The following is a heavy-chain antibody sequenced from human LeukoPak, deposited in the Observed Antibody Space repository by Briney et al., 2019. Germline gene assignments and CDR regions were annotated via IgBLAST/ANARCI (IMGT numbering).Heavy chain of an antibody. V-gene: IGHV1-8*01. J-gene: IGHJ4*02. D-gene: IGHD2-2*01. CDR2: MNPNSGNT. CDR1: GYTFTSYD. CDR3: ARGYCSSTSCYDYFDY. Sequence: GASVKVSCKASGYTFTSYDINWVRQATGQGLEWMGWMNPNSGNTGYAQKFQGRVTMTRNTSISTAYMELSSLRPDDTAVYYCARGYCSSTSCYDYFDYWGQGTPVTVSS.